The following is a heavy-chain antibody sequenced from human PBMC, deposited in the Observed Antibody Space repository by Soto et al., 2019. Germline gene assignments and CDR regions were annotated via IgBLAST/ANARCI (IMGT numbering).Heavy chain of an antibody. CDR3: ARDDGYYDSSGYYLFGYGMDV. D-gene: IGHD3-22*01. V-gene: IGHV4-4*07. Sequence: SETLSLTCTVSGGSISSYYWSWIRQPAGKGLEWIGRIYTSGSTNYNPSPKSRVTMSVDTSKNQFSLKLSSVTAADTAVYYCARDDGYYDSSGYYLFGYGMDVWGQGTTVTVSS. J-gene: IGHJ6*02. CDR1: GGSISSYY. CDR2: IYTSGST.